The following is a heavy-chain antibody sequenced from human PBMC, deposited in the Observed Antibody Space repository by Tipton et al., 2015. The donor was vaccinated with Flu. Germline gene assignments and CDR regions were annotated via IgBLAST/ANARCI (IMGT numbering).Heavy chain of an antibody. D-gene: IGHD3-9*01. Sequence: TLSLTCAVPGYSISSGYYWGWIRQPPGKGLEWIGSIYHSGSTYYNPSLKSRVTISVDTSKNQFSLKLSSVTAAGTAVYYCARHGYYDILTGYYSWFDPWGQGTLVTVSS. J-gene: IGHJ5*02. CDR3: ARHGYYDILTGYYSWFDP. CDR2: IYHSGST. CDR1: GYSISSGYY. V-gene: IGHV4-38-2*01.